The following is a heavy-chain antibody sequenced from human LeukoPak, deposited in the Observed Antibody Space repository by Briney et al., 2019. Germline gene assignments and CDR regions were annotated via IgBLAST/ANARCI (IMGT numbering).Heavy chain of an antibody. J-gene: IGHJ4*02. D-gene: IGHD4-17*01. V-gene: IGHV4-59*08. CDR3: ARHVRAGFGDSYYFDY. CDR2: IYYSGST. Sequence: SETLSLTCTVSGGSISTYSWSWIRQPPGKGLEWIGYIYYSGSTNYNPSLKSRLTISVDTSKNQFSLKLRSVTAADTAVYYCARHVRAGFGDSYYFDYWGQGTLVTVSS. CDR1: GGSISTYS.